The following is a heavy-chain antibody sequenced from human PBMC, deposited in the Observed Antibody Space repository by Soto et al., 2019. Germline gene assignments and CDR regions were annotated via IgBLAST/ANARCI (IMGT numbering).Heavy chain of an antibody. V-gene: IGHV3-33*01. CDR2: IWYDGSNK. J-gene: IGHJ4*02. Sequence: GGSLRLSCAASGFTFSSYGMHWVRQATGKGLEWVAVIWYDGSNKYYADSVKGRFTISSDNSKNTLYLQMNSLRAEDPAVYYCARDPFGGPIAVALDFWGQGTLVTVSS. D-gene: IGHD6-19*01. CDR1: GFTFSSYG. CDR3: ARDPFGGPIAVALDF.